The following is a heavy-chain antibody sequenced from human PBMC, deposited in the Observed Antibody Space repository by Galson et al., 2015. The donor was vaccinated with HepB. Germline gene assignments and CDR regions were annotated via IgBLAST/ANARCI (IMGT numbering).Heavy chain of an antibody. J-gene: IGHJ4*02. CDR2: INSDGSST. Sequence: SLRLSCAASGFTFSSYWMHWVRQAPGKGLVWVSRINSDGSSTSYADSVKGRFTISRDNAKNTLYLQMNSLRAEDTAVYYCARGTRTTPFDYWGQGTLVTVSS. D-gene: IGHD1-7*01. CDR1: GFTFSSYW. V-gene: IGHV3-74*01. CDR3: ARGTRTTPFDY.